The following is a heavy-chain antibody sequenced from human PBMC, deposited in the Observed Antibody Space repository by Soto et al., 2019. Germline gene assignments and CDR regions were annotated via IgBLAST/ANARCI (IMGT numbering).Heavy chain of an antibody. D-gene: IGHD3-10*01. CDR3: ARRGYGPGFPYYYGMDV. Sequence: PSETLSLTCAVSGGSISSGGYSWSWIRQPPGKGLEWIGYMYHSGSTYYNTSLKSRVTISIDRSKNQFSLKLSSVTAADTAFYYCARRGYGPGFPYYYGMDVWGQGTTVTVS. CDR2: MYHSGST. J-gene: IGHJ6*02. CDR1: GGSISSGGYS. V-gene: IGHV4-30-2*01.